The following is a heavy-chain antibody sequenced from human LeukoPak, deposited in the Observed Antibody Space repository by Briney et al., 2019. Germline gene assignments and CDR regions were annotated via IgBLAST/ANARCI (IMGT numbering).Heavy chain of an antibody. Sequence: GTSLRGDCGADGNGLCSDGVHRSLDAVSLGLELVAIIWYDGSNKYYGDSVKGRFTISRDNSKNTAYLQMNSLRGEDTALYYCAREGSSTIYFGSGTHSGGAFDIWGQGTMVTVSS. CDR1: GNGLCSDG. CDR2: IWYDGSNK. CDR3: AREGSSTIYFGSGTHSGGAFDI. J-gene: IGHJ3*02. D-gene: IGHD3-10*01. V-gene: IGHV3-33*01.